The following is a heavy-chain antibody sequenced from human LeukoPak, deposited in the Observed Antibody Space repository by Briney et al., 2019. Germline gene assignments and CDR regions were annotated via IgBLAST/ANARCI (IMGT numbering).Heavy chain of an antibody. CDR2: INPNSGST. V-gene: IGHV1-2*02. J-gene: IGHJ6*03. D-gene: IGHD4-23*01. Sequence: GASVKGCCTASGLTFTGSDMHWVRRATGPGLEWMGWINPNSGSTNYAQKFQGRVTMTRDTSISTAYMELSRLRSDDTAVYYCARDGGYDYYYYMDVWGKGTTVTISS. CDR3: ARDGGYDYYYYMDV. CDR1: GLTFTGSD.